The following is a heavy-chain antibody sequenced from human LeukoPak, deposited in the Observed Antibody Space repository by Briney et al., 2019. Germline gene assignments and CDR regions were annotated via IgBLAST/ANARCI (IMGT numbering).Heavy chain of an antibody. Sequence: SETLSLTCAVYGGSFSGYYWSWIRQPPGKGLEWIGEINHSGSTNYNPSLKSRVTISVDTSKNQFSLKLSSVTAADTAVYYCARGESGYCSGGSCYDYWGQGTLVTVSS. CDR2: INHSGST. D-gene: IGHD2-15*01. J-gene: IGHJ4*02. V-gene: IGHV4-34*01. CDR3: ARGESGYCSGGSCYDY. CDR1: GGSFSGYY.